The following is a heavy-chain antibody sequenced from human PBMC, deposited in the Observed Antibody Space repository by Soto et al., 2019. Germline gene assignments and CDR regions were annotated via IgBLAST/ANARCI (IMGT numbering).Heavy chain of an antibody. Sequence: PSETLSLTCTVSGGSISSSSYYWGWIRQPPGKGLKWIGSIYYSGSTYYNPSLKSRVTISVDTSKNQFSLKLSSVTAADTALYYCARHLLSGGGFNWFDPWGQGTLVTVSS. J-gene: IGHJ5*02. CDR1: GGSISSSSYY. D-gene: IGHD3-16*01. CDR3: ARHLLSGGGFNWFDP. CDR2: IYYSGST. V-gene: IGHV4-39*01.